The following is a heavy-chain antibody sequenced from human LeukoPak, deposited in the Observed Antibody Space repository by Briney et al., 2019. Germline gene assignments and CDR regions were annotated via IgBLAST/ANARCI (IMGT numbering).Heavy chain of an antibody. D-gene: IGHD3-16*01. CDR2: ISAYNGNT. V-gene: IGHV1-18*04. CDR1: GYTFTGYY. CDR3: AREDYDKTYYYGMDV. J-gene: IGHJ6*02. Sequence: WASVKVSCKASGYTFTGYYMHWVRQAPGQGLEWMGWISAYNGNTNYAQKLQGRVTMTTDTSTSTAYMELRSLRSDDTAVYYCAREDYDKTYYYGMDVWGQGTTVTVSS.